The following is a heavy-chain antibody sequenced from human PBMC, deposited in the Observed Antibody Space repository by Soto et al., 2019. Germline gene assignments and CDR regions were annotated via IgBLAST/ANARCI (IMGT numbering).Heavy chain of an antibody. CDR2: IYHSGST. D-gene: IGHD3-16*01. V-gene: IGHV4-4*02. Sequence: QVQLQESGPGLVKPSGTLSLTCAVSGGSISSSNWWSWVRQPPGKGLEWIGEIYHSGSTNYNPSLKSRATISVDKSRNQVSPKLCSVTAAETAVYYCARVGRMGWDFDLWGRGTLVTVSS. CDR1: GGSISSSNW. J-gene: IGHJ2*01. CDR3: ARVGRMGWDFDL.